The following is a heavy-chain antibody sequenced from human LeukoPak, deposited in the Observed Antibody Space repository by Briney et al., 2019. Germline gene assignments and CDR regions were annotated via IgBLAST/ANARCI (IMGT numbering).Heavy chain of an antibody. CDR2: IYTSGST. V-gene: IGHV4-4*07. CDR3: ARYFKGATYNIWFDP. CDR1: GGSISSYY. D-gene: IGHD4/OR15-4a*01. J-gene: IGHJ5*02. Sequence: SETLSLTCTVSGGSISSYYWSWIRQPAGKGLEWIGRIYTSGSTNYNPSLKSRVTMSVDTSKNQFSLKLSSVTAADTAVYYCARYFKGATYNIWFDPWGQGTLVIVSS.